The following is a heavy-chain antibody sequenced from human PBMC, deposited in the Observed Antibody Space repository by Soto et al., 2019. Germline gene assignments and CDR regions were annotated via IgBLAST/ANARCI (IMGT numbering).Heavy chain of an antibody. CDR1: GYTFSSYG. CDR3: GRDVWTTHGNPGDFDY. Sequence: QVQLVQSGAEVKKPGASVTVSCKASGYTFSSYGISWARQAPGQGLEWMGWISYNGNTKYAQNFQGRVTMTTDTSTNTAYMELRSLRSDDTAVYYCGRDVWTTHGNPGDFDYWGQGTLVTVSS. V-gene: IGHV1-18*01. J-gene: IGHJ4*02. CDR2: ISYNGNT. D-gene: IGHD4-17*01.